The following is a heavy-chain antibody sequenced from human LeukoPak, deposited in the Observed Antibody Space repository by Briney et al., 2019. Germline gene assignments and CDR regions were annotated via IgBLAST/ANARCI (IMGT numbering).Heavy chain of an antibody. J-gene: IGHJ6*02. CDR1: GYTFTGYY. V-gene: IGHV1-2*02. CDR2: INPNSGGA. CDR3: ARDTYYYDSTEPGGYYGMDV. D-gene: IGHD3-22*01. Sequence: VASVKVSCKASGYTFTGYYMHWVRQAPGQGLEWMGWINPNSGGANYAQKFQGRVTMTRDTSISTAYMELSRLRSDDTAVYYCARDTYYYDSTEPGGYYGMDVWGQGTTVTVSS.